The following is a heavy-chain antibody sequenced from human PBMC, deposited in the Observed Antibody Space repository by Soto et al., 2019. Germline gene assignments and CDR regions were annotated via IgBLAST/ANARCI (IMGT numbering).Heavy chain of an antibody. D-gene: IGHD2-8*01. CDR3: ARVLFYSHNWFDP. Sequence: TSETLSLTCTVSGGSISSYYWSWIRQPPGKGLEWIRYIYYSGSTNYNPSLKSRVTISVDTSKNQFSLKLSSVTAADTAVYYCARVLFYSHNWFDPWGQGTLVPVSS. CDR1: GGSISSYY. V-gene: IGHV4-59*01. CDR2: IYYSGST. J-gene: IGHJ5*02.